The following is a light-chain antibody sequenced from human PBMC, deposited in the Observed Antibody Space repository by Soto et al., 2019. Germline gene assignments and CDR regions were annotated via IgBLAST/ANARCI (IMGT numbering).Light chain of an antibody. CDR2: GAS. Sequence: EIVMSQSPATLSVSPGERATLSCRASQSVRNNLAWYQQRPGQAPRHLMYGASTRPSGIPARFTGGGSGTDFTLTITSLQSEDFAVYYCQQYDSYMYAFGQGTKVEI. CDR3: QQYDSYMYA. V-gene: IGKV3-15*01. J-gene: IGKJ2*01. CDR1: QSVRNN.